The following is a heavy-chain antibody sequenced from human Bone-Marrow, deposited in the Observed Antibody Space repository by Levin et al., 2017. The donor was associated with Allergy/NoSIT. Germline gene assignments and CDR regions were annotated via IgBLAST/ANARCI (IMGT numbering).Heavy chain of an antibody. D-gene: IGHD1-26*01. V-gene: IGHV3-21*01. CDR1: GFPFNSYS. CDR2: ISTSSTYI. CDR3: ARPVGRGF. Sequence: GESLKISCVVSGFPFNSYSMNWVRQAPGKGPEWVASISTSSTYIFYADSVKGRFTISRDNAKNSVSLQMNSLRVEDTAVYYCARPVGRGFWGQGTLAIVSS. J-gene: IGHJ4*02.